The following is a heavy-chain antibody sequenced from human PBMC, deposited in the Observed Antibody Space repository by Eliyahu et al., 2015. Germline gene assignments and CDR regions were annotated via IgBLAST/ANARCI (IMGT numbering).Heavy chain of an antibody. D-gene: IGHD3-22*01. CDR3: VRVVVTDWYFDL. J-gene: IGHJ2*01. V-gene: IGHV4-34*01. CDR2: INHSGST. CDR1: GGSFSGYY. Sequence: QVQLQQWGAGLLKPSETLSLTCAVYGGSFSGYYWSWIRQPPGKGLEWIGEINHSGSTNYNPSLKSRVTISVDTSKNQFSLKLSSVTAADTAVYYCVRVVVTDWYFDLWGRGTLVTVSS.